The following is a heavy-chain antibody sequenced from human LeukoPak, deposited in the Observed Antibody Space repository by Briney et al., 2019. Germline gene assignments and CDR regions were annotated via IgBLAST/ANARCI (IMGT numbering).Heavy chain of an antibody. V-gene: IGHV4-34*01. CDR2: INHSGST. CDR3: AKTYSGSSGVFDS. Sequence: SETLSLTCAVYGGSFSGYYWSWIRQPPGKGLEWIGEINHSGSTNYNPSLKSRVTISVDTSKNQFSLKLSSVTAADTAVYFCAKTYSGSSGVFDSWGQGTLVTVSS. J-gene: IGHJ4*02. D-gene: IGHD3-10*01. CDR1: GGSFSGYY.